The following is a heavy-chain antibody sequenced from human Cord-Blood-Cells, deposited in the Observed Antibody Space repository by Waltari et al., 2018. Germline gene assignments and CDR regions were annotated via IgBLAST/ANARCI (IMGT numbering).Heavy chain of an antibody. Sequence: QVQLVQSGAELKKPGASVKVSCKASGYTFTGYYMPWVRQAPGQGLEWMGWIHPNRGGTNYAQKFQGRVTMTRDTSITTAYMELSRLGSDETAVYYWAITLEDSSSSDYGGQGTLVTVSS. CDR2: IHPNRGGT. CDR3: AITLEDSSSSDY. V-gene: IGHV1-2*02. J-gene: IGHJ4*02. D-gene: IGHD6-6*01. CDR1: GYTFTGYY.